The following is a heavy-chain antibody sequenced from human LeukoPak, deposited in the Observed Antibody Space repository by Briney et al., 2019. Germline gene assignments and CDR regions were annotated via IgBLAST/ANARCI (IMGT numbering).Heavy chain of an antibody. V-gene: IGHV3-23*01. Sequence: GGSLRLSCAASGFTFSSYAMSWVRQAPGKGLEWVSTISGTSGSTLYADSVKGRFTISRDNSKNTLYLQMNSLRPEDTAVYYCTKVGDTMIVVVTPFDYWGQGTLVTVSS. J-gene: IGHJ4*02. CDR1: GFTFSSYA. CDR3: TKVGDTMIVVVTPFDY. D-gene: IGHD3-22*01. CDR2: ISGTSGST.